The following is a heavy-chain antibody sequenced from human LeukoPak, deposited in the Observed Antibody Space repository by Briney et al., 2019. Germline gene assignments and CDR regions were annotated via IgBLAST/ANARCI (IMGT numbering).Heavy chain of an antibody. CDR2: ISYDGTNK. J-gene: IGHJ4*02. Sequence: GRSLRLSCAASGFTFSSYGMHWVRQAPGKGLEWVALISYDGTNKYYADSVKGRFTISRDNSKNTLYLQMNSLRAEDTAVYYCAKIRMANWGQGTLVTVSS. D-gene: IGHD5-24*01. CDR1: GFTFSSYG. CDR3: AKIRMAN. V-gene: IGHV3-30*18.